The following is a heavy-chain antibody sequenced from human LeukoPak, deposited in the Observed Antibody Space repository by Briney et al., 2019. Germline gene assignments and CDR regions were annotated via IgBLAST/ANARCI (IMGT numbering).Heavy chain of an antibody. CDR3: ARTYYFDSTSFLAYDY. Sequence: GGSLRLSCAASGFTFSSYAMNWVRQAPGQGLEWVSSASDSGRSIYYANSVKGRFTISRDNSRDTLYLQMTSLRAEDTAVYYCARTYYFDSTSFLAYDYWGQGTLVTVSS. CDR1: GFTFSSYA. D-gene: IGHD3-22*01. CDR2: ASDSGRSI. J-gene: IGHJ4*02. V-gene: IGHV3-23*01.